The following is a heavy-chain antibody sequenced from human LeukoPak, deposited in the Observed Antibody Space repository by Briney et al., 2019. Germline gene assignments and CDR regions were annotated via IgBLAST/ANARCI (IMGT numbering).Heavy chain of an antibody. J-gene: IGHJ6*03. CDR3: AKDSGYYYYYMDV. D-gene: IGHD6-25*01. V-gene: IGHV3-30*02. Sequence: GGSLRLSCAASGFTFSSYGMHWVRQAPGKGLEWVAFIWYDGSNKYYADSVKGRFTISRDNSKNTLYLQMNSLRAEDTAVYYCAKDSGYYYYYMDVWGKGTTVTVSS. CDR1: GFTFSSYG. CDR2: IWYDGSNK.